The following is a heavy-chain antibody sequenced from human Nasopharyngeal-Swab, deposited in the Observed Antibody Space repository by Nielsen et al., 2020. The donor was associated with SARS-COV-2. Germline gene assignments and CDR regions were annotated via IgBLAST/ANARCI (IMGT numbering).Heavy chain of an antibody. J-gene: IGHJ6*02. CDR3: ARELQWLVLYYYYGMDV. CDR2: IWYDGSNK. V-gene: IGHV3-33*01. Sequence: GESLKISCAASGFTFSSYGMHWVRQAPGKGLEWVAVIWYDGSNKYYADSVKSRFTISRDNSKNTLYLQMNSLRAEDTAVYYCARELQWLVLYYYYGMDVWGQGTTVTVSS. D-gene: IGHD6-19*01. CDR1: GFTFSSYG.